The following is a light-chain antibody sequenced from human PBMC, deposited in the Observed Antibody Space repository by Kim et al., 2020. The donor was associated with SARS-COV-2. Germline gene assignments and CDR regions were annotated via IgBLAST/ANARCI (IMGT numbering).Light chain of an antibody. V-gene: IGLV2-8*01. CDR3: SSFAASNILL. CDR2: DVN. CDR1: YND. J-gene: IGLJ2*01. Sequence: ASGSPVQSLTISCSCIYNDISWYQQPPGKTPTLLIYDVNKRPSGVPDRFSGSKSANTASLTVSGLQADDEADYYCSSFAASNILLFGGGTQLTVL.